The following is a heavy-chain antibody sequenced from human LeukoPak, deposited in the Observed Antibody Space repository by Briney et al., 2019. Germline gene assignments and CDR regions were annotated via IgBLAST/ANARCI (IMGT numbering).Heavy chain of an antibody. J-gene: IGHJ4*02. CDR3: ARAKAAAGIYYFDY. Sequence: PPETLSLTCTVSGASISDYYWSWIRQPPGKGLEWIGYIYYSGSTNYNPSLKSRVTISIDTSKNQFSLKVSSVTAADTAVYYCARAKAAAGIYYFDYWGQGTLVTVSS. V-gene: IGHV4-59*13. D-gene: IGHD6-13*01. CDR2: IYYSGST. CDR1: GASISDYY.